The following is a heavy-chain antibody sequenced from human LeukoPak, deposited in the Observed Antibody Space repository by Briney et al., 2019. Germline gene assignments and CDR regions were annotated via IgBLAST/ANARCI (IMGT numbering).Heavy chain of an antibody. Sequence: GGSLRLSCAASGFTFSSYGMHWVRQAPGKGLVWVAVISYDGSNKYYADSVKGRFTISRDNSKNTLYLQMNSLRAEDTAVYYCATSYYYGSGSYYNPSDPLEYWGQGTLVTVSS. CDR1: GFTFSSYG. J-gene: IGHJ4*02. CDR3: ATSYYYGSGSYYNPSDPLEY. V-gene: IGHV3-30*03. D-gene: IGHD3-10*01. CDR2: ISYDGSNK.